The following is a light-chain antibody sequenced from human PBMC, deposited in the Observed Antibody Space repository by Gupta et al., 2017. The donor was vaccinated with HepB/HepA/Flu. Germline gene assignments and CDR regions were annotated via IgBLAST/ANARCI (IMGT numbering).Light chain of an antibody. J-gene: IGKJ1*01. CDR2: DAS. V-gene: IGKV3-11*01. CDR3: QHRSNLRT. Sequence: EIVLTQSLATLSLSPGERATLSGRASQSVSSYLAWYQQKPGQAPRLIIYDASNRAMGIPDRFSGSGEGKDFTLTSSSREHEDCAVYYGQHRSNLRTFGQGTKVEIK. CDR1: QSVSSY.